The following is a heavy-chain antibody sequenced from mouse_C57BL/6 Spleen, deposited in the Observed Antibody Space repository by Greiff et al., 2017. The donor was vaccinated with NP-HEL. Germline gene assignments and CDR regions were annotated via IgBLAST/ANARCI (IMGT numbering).Heavy chain of an antibody. J-gene: IGHJ4*01. CDR2: INPSSGYT. V-gene: IGHV1-7*01. CDR3: ARRSITTVVGGMDY. D-gene: IGHD1-1*01. CDR1: GYTFTSYW. Sequence: VQVVESGAELAKPGASVKLSCKASGYTFTSYWMHWVKQRPGQGLEWIGYINPSSGYTKYNQKFKDKATLTADKSSSTAYMQLSSLTYEDSAVYYCARRSITTVVGGMDYWGQGTSVTVSS.